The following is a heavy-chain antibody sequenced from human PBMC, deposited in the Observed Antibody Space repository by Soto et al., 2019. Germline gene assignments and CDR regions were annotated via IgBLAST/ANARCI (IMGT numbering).Heavy chain of an antibody. Sequence: GGSLRLSCAVSGFTFSGYAMSWVRQAPGKGLQWVSAISDDGDDTYYADSVKGRFTISRDNSKNTLFLQMNSLRAEDTAIYYCAKRVEYRSSTHYFDSWGQGTLVTVSS. CDR2: ISDDGDDT. V-gene: IGHV3-23*01. D-gene: IGHD6-6*01. J-gene: IGHJ4*02. CDR1: GFTFSGYA. CDR3: AKRVEYRSSTHYFDS.